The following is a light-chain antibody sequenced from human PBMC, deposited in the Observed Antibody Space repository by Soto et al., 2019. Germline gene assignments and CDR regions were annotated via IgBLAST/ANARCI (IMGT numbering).Light chain of an antibody. V-gene: IGLV1-51*01. CDR3: GTWDSSLSAVV. CDR1: SSNIGSNY. CDR2: DNN. Sequence: QSVLTQPPSVSAAPGQKVTIPCSGSSSNIGSNYVSWYQQLPGTAPKLLIYDNNKRPSGIPDRFSGSKSGTSATLGITGLQTGDEADYYCGTWDSSLSAVVFGGGTKVTVL. J-gene: IGLJ2*01.